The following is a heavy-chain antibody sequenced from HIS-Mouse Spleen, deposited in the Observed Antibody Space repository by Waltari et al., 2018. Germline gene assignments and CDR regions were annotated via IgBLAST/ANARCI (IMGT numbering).Heavy chain of an antibody. V-gene: IGHV4-38-2*02. Sequence: QVQLQESGPGLVKPSETLSLTCTVSGYSISSGYYWGWIRQPPGKGLDWIGSMYHSGSTYYNPALKSRVTISVDTSKNQFSLKLSSVTAADTAVYYCARDSWAYAIEYFQHWGQGTLVTVSS. CDR1: GYSISSGYY. D-gene: IGHD2-8*01. CDR3: ARDSWAYAIEYFQH. J-gene: IGHJ1*01. CDR2: MYHSGST.